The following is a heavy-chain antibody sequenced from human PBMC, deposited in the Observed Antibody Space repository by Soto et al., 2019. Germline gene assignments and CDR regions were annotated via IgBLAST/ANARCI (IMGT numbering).Heavy chain of an antibody. CDR3: ARHEYVSSSYDLLDV. D-gene: IGHD3-22*01. J-gene: IGHJ3*01. CDR1: GGSVTNINYF. Sequence: SETLSLTCSVSGGSVTNINYFWAWIRQSPGKGLEWIANIYYTGTTFYNPSLRSRVSMTIDASKNRFSLNLSSVTASDTALYYCARHEYVSSSYDLLDVWGRGTMVTVSS. V-gene: IGHV4-39*01. CDR2: IYYTGTT.